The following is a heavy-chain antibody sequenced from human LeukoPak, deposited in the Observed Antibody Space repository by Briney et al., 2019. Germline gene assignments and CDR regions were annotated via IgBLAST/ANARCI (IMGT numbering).Heavy chain of an antibody. V-gene: IGHV4-39*07. J-gene: IGHJ5*02. Sequence: PSETLSLTCTVSGGSISSSSYYWGWIRQPPGKGLGWIGSIYYSGSTYYNPSLKSRVTIPVDTSKNQFSLKLSSVTAADTAVYYCARSYSSGWFDPWGQGTLVTVSS. CDR1: GGSISSSSYY. D-gene: IGHD6-19*01. CDR3: ARSYSSGWFDP. CDR2: IYYSGST.